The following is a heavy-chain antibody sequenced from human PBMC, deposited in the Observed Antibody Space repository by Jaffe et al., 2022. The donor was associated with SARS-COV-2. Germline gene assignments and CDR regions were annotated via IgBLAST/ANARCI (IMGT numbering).Heavy chain of an antibody. CDR1: GFTFDDYA. Sequence: EVQLVESGGGLVQPGRSLRLSCAGSGFTFDDYAMHWVRQAPGKGLEWVSGISWNSYTIGYADSVKGRFTISRDNAKNSLYLQMNSLRAEDTALYYCAKVHDSSGYYYDAFDIWGQGTMVTVSS. CDR3: AKVHDSSGYYYDAFDI. J-gene: IGHJ3*02. V-gene: IGHV3-9*01. CDR2: ISWNSYTI. D-gene: IGHD3-22*01.